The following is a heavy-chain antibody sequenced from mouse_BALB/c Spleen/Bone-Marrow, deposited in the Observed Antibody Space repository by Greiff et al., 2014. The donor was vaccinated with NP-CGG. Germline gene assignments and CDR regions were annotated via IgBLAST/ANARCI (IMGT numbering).Heavy chain of an antibody. J-gene: IGHJ4*01. CDR2: ISSGGSNT. CDR1: GFTFSSYG. CDR3: ARHQRYYAMDY. Sequence: DVKLVESGGDLVKPGGSLKLSCAASGFTFSSYGMSWGRQTPDKRLEWVATISSGGSNTYYPDSVKGRFTISRDNAKNTLYLQMSSLKSEDTAMYYCARHQRYYAMDYWGQGTSVTVFS. V-gene: IGHV5-6*02.